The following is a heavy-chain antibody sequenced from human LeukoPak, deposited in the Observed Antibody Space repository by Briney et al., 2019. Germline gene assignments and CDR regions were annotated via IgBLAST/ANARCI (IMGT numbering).Heavy chain of an antibody. D-gene: IGHD4-23*01. V-gene: IGHV3-30*18. J-gene: IGHJ6*02. CDR1: GFTFSSYG. CDR3: AKVDYGGNEYYGMDV. CDR2: LSYDGSNK. Sequence: PGRPLRLSCAASGFTFSSYGMHWVRQAPGKGLGWGAVLSYDGSNKYYADSVKGRFTISRDNSKNTLYLQMNSLRAEDRAVYYCAKVDYGGNEYYGMDVWGQGTTVTVSS.